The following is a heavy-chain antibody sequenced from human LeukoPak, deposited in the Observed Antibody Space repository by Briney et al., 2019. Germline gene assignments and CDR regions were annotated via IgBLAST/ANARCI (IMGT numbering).Heavy chain of an antibody. CDR2: FDPEDGET. Sequence: ASVKVSCKVSGYTLTELSMHWVRQAPGKGLEWMGGFDPEDGETIYAQKFQGRVTMTEDTSTDTAYMELSSLRSEDTAVYYCATGQYQLLYGGYYYGMDVWGQGTTVTVSS. D-gene: IGHD2-2*02. J-gene: IGHJ6*02. V-gene: IGHV1-24*01. CDR3: ATGQYQLLYGGYYYGMDV. CDR1: GYTLTELS.